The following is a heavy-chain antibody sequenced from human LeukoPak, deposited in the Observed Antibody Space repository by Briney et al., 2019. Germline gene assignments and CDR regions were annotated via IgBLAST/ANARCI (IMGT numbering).Heavy chain of an antibody. V-gene: IGHV3-7*01. Sequence: PGGTLRLSCAASGFNFSTYGMSWVRQAPGKGLEWVANIKQDGSEKYYVDSVKGRFTISRDNAKNSLYLQMNSLRAEDTAVYYCAREPPRGVINDNWFDPWGQGTLVTVSS. CDR2: IKQDGSEK. D-gene: IGHD3-10*01. CDR1: GFNFSTYG. CDR3: AREPPRGVINDNWFDP. J-gene: IGHJ5*02.